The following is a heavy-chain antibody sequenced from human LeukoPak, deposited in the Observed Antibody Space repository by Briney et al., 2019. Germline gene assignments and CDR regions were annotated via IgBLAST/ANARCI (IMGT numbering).Heavy chain of an antibody. Sequence: PGGSLRLSCAASGFTFSSYAMSWVRQAPGKGLEWVSAISGSGGSTYYADSVKGRFTISRDNSKNTLYLQMNSLRAEDTAVYYCAKSPAAGAWDYYYYYGMDVWGQGTTVTVSS. CDR1: GFTFSSYA. CDR3: AKSPAAGAWDYYYYYGMDV. J-gene: IGHJ6*02. V-gene: IGHV3-23*01. CDR2: ISGSGGST. D-gene: IGHD6-13*01.